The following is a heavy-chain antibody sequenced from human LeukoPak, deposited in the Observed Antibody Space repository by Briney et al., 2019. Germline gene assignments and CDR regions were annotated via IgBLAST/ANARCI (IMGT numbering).Heavy chain of an antibody. V-gene: IGHV3-21*01. Sequence: GGSLRLSCAVSGFTFSTYSMNWVRQAPGKGLEWVSSISSSNSYIYYADSMKGRLTISRDNAKNALYLQMNSLRAEDTAVYYCARGGLELDYWGQGTLVTVSS. CDR3: ARGGLELDY. CDR2: ISSSNSYI. CDR1: GFTFSTYS. D-gene: IGHD1-7*01. J-gene: IGHJ4*02.